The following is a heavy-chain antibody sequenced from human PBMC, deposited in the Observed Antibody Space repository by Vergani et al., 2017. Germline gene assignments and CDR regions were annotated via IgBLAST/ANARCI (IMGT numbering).Heavy chain of an antibody. CDR2: IKQDGSEK. Sequence: EVQLVESGGGLVQPGGSLRLSCAASGFTFNSYWMSWVRQAPGKGLEWVANIKQDGSEKYYVDSVKGRFTISRDNAKNSLYLQMNSLRAEDTAVYYCARSNAGWLRSRWRAFDIWGQGTMVTVSS. V-gene: IGHV3-7*01. CDR3: ARSNAGWLRSRWRAFDI. J-gene: IGHJ3*02. CDR1: GFTFNSYW. D-gene: IGHD5-12*01.